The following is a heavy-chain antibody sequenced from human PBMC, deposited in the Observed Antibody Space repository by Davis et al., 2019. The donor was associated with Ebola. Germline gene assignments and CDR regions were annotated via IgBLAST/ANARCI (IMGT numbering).Heavy chain of an antibody. D-gene: IGHD3-3*01. J-gene: IGHJ5*01. Sequence: PGGSLRLSCAASEFTFNKYWMNWVRQAPGKGLEWVANIKEDGSQTYYVGSVEGRFTISRDNAKNLLYLQMDSLRAEDTAVYYCARDQKGAFGVVNWFDSWGQGTLVTVSS. V-gene: IGHV3-7*01. CDR3: ARDQKGAFGVVNWFDS. CDR1: EFTFNKYW. CDR2: IKEDGSQT.